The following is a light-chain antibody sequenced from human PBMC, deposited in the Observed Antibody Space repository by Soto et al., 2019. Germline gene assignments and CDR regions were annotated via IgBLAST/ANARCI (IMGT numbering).Light chain of an antibody. CDR3: QQYNSYWT. J-gene: IGKJ1*01. CDR2: KAS. V-gene: IGKV1-5*03. CDR1: QSISSW. Sequence: DSHVTHSPSTLSASVGDRVTITCRASQSISSWLAWYQQKPGKAPKLLIYKASSLESGVPSGFSGSGSGTEFTLTISSLQPDDFETYYCQQYNSYWTFG.